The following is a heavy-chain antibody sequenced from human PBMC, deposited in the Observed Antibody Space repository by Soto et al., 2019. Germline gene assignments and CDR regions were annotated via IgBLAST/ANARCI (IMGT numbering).Heavy chain of an antibody. CDR3: ARTSRGIAARPPANFFFDY. Sequence: PSETLSLTCAVSGGSISSGGYSWSWIRQPPGKGLEWIGYIYHSGSTYYNPSLKSRVTISVDRSKNQFSLKLSSVTAADTAVYYCARTSRGIAARPPANFFFDYWGQGTLVTVSS. J-gene: IGHJ4*02. D-gene: IGHD6-6*01. CDR1: GGSISSGGYS. CDR2: IYHSGST. V-gene: IGHV4-30-2*01.